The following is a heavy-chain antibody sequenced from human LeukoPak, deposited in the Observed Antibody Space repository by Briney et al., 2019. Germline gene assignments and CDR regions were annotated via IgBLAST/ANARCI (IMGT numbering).Heavy chain of an antibody. CDR3: ARGGYSYGYAFDI. V-gene: IGHV1-18*04. J-gene: IGHJ3*02. D-gene: IGHD5-18*01. CDR1: GYTFTGYY. CDR2: ISAYNGNT. Sequence: ASVKVSCKASGYTFTGYYMHWVRQAPGRGLEWMGWISAYNGNTNYAQKLQGRVTMTTDTSTSTAYMELRSLRSDDTAVYYCARGGYSYGYAFDIWGQGTMVTVSS.